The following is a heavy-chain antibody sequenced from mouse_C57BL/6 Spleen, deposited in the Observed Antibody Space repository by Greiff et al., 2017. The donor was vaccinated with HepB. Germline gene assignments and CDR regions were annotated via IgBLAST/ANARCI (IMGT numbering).Heavy chain of an antibody. D-gene: IGHD1-1*01. Sequence: EVQLVESGEGLVKPGGSLKLSCAASGFTFSSYAMSWVRQTPEKRLEWVAYISSGGDYIDYADTVKGRFTISRDNARNTLYLQMSSLKSEDTAMYYCTRDHYYGSHYFDYWGQGTTLTVSS. CDR1: GFTFSSYA. J-gene: IGHJ2*01. CDR2: ISSGGDYI. CDR3: TRDHYYGSHYFDY. V-gene: IGHV5-9-1*02.